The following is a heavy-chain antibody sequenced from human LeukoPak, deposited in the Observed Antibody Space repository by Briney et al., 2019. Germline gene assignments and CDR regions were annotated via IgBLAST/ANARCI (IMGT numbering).Heavy chain of an antibody. Sequence: PSQTLSLTCTVSGGSISSGGYYWSWIRQHPGKGLEWIGHIYYSGSTYYNPSLKSRVTISVDTSKNQFSLKLSSVTAADTAVYYCATLAATPNADWFDPWGQGTLVTVSS. CDR3: ATLAATPNADWFDP. D-gene: IGHD2-15*01. CDR2: IYYSGST. V-gene: IGHV4-31*03. CDR1: GGSISSGGYY. J-gene: IGHJ5*02.